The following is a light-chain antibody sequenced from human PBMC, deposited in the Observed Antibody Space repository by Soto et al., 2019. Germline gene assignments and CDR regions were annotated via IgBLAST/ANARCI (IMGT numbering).Light chain of an antibody. CDR3: QQYGNSPQT. V-gene: IGKV3-20*01. J-gene: IGKJ1*01. CDR2: AAS. Sequence: DIVLTQSPGTLSLSLGERATLSCRASQTVSSSFLAWYQQTPGQAPRLLIYAASSRATGIPDRFSGSGSGTDFTLTISRLEPEDFAVYYCQQYGNSPQTFGQGTKVDI. CDR1: QTVSSSF.